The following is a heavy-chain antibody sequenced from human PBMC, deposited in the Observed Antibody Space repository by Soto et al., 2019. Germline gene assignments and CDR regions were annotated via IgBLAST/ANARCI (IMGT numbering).Heavy chain of an antibody. CDR3: ARDPKTSGGQHWAFNYFDS. CDR1: GLSFIISP. V-gene: IGHV3-30*01. J-gene: IGHJ4*02. Sequence: PWRSLRLSFAASGLSFIISPINFFGHPPSKWPEWVALISYDETNKFYADSGKGRFTISRDNSKSTLYLQVDSLRPEDAAVYYCARDPKTSGGQHWAFNYFDSWGQGTLVTVSS. D-gene: IGHD7-27*01. CDR2: ISYDETNK.